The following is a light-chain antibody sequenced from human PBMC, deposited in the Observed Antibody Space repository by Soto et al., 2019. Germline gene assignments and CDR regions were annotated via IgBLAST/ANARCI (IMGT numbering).Light chain of an antibody. CDR2: EVH. J-gene: IGLJ1*01. Sequence: QSVLAQPASVSGSPGQSVTIPCTGTTSDVGTYDLVSWYQQLPGKAPKLMIYEVHNRPSGVSDRFSGSKSGNTASLTISGLQAEDEADYFCGSYTMKTRYVFGTGTKVTVL. V-gene: IGLV2-14*02. CDR1: TSDVGTYDL. CDR3: GSYTMKTRYV.